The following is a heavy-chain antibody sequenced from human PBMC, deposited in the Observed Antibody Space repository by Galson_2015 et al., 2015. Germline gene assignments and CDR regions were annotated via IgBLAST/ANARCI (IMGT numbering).Heavy chain of an antibody. CDR1: GFTFSGSA. CDR3: TRSGITGTAGRDYYYYYYGMDV. D-gene: IGHD1-14*01. Sequence: SLRLSCAASGFTFSGSAMHWVRQASGKGLEWVGRIRSKANSYATAYAASVKGRFTISRDDSKNTAYLQMNSLKTEDTAVYYCTRSGITGTAGRDYYYYYYGMDVWGQGTTVTVSS. J-gene: IGHJ6*02. V-gene: IGHV3-73*01. CDR2: IRSKANSYAT.